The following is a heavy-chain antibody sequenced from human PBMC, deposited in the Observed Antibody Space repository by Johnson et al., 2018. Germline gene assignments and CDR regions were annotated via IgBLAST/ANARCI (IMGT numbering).Heavy chain of an antibody. J-gene: IGHJ6*03. CDR3: AKDIVGANYYYYYYMDV. V-gene: IGHV3-30*18. Sequence: QVQLVESGGGVVQPGKSLRLSCAASGFTFSSYGMHWVRQAPGKGLEWVAVISYDGSNKYYADSVKGRFTISRDNSKNTLYLQMNSRRAEDTAVYYCAKDIVGANYYYYYYMDVWGKGTTVTVSS. CDR1: GFTFSSYG. D-gene: IGHD1-26*01. CDR2: ISYDGSNK.